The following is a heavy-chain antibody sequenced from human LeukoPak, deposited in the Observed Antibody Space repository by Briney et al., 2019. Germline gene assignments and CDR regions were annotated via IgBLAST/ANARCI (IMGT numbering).Heavy chain of an antibody. V-gene: IGHV1-2*02. J-gene: IGHJ3*02. Sequence: ASVKVSCKASGYTFTGYYMHWVRQAPGQGLEWMGWINPNSGGTNYAQKFQGRVTMTRDTSISTAYMELSRLRSDDTAVYYCARARPSSSELIVGATVGAFDIWGQGTMVTVSS. D-gene: IGHD1-26*01. CDR1: GYTFTGYY. CDR2: INPNSGGT. CDR3: ARARPSSSELIVGATVGAFDI.